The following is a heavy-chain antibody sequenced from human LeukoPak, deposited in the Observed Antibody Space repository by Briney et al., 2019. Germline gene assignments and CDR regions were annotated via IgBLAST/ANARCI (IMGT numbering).Heavy chain of an antibody. CDR2: IRYDGSNK. V-gene: IGHV3-30*02. J-gene: IGHJ4*02. CDR1: GSTFSSYG. CDR3: AKPGYCSGGSCRYYFDY. Sequence: GGSLRLSCAASGSTFSSYGMHWVRQAPGKGLEWVAFIRYDGSNKYYADSVEGRFTISRDNSKNTLYLQMNSLRAEDTAVYYCAKPGYCSGGSCRYYFDYWGQGTLVTVSS. D-gene: IGHD2-15*01.